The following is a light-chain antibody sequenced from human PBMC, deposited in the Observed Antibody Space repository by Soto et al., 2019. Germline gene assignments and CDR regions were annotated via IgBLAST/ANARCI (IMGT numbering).Light chain of an antibody. CDR1: QSVSSN. V-gene: IGKV3-15*01. J-gene: IGKJ5*01. Sequence: EIVMKQYPATLSVSPGERATLSCRASQSVSSNLAWYQQKPGQAPRLLIYGASTRATGIPARFSGSGSGTEFTLTISSLQSEDFAVYYRQQYNNWPPITFGQGARLEIK. CDR3: QQYNNWPPIT. CDR2: GAS.